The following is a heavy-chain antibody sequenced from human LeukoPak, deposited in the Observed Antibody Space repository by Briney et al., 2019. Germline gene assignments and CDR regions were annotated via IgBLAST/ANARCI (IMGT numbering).Heavy chain of an antibody. V-gene: IGHV3-74*01. D-gene: IGHD6-19*01. CDR1: GFTFSSYW. Sequence: GGSLRLSCAASGFTFSSYWMHWVRQAPGEGLVWVSRINSDGSSTSYADSVKGRFTISRDNAKNTLYLHMNSLRAEDTAVYYCARGRYSSGWYYFDYWGQGTLVTVSS. CDR2: INSDGSST. J-gene: IGHJ4*02. CDR3: ARGRYSSGWYYFDY.